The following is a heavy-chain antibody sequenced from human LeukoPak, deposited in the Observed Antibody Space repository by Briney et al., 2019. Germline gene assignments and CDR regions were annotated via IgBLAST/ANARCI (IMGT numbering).Heavy chain of an antibody. CDR2: IYYSGST. D-gene: IGHD6-6*01. CDR1: GGSISGSSYY. Sequence: PSETLSLTCTVSGGSISGSSYYWGWIRQSPGKGLEWIGYIYYSGSTNYNPSLKSRVTISVDTSKNQFSLKLSSVTAADTAVYYCARGTLSTEYEYYGYSSSSGAFDIWGQGTMVTVSS. J-gene: IGHJ3*02. CDR3: ARGTLSTEYEYYGYSSSSGAFDI. V-gene: IGHV4-61*05.